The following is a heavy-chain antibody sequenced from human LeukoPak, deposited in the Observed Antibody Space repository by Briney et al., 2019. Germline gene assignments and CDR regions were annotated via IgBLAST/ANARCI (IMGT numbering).Heavy chain of an antibody. CDR3: ARVSSRGFDY. D-gene: IGHD6-6*01. V-gene: IGHV6-1*01. Sequence: SQTLSLTCAISGDSVSSNSVAWNWIRQSPSRGLEWLGRTYYRSKWYNDYAVSVKSRIPISPHTSKHQFSLQLNSVTPDDTAVYYCARVSSRGFDYWGQGTLVTVSS. CDR1: GDSVSSNSVA. J-gene: IGHJ4*02. CDR2: TYYRSKWYN.